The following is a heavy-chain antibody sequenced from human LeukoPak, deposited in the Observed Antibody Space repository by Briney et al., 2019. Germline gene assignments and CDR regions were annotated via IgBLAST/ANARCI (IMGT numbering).Heavy chain of an antibody. CDR1: GFAFDEHG. D-gene: IGHD4-23*01. V-gene: IGHV3-20*04. J-gene: IGHJ2*01. CDR3: ARDRAGGYYYGGNDYWYFDL. CDR2: INWSGGST. Sequence: GGSLRLSCTASGFAFDEHGMSWVRQVPGKGLEWVSGINWSGGSTGYADPLRGRFTTSRDNAKNSLYLQMDSLRAEDTALYYCARDRAGGYYYGGNDYWYFDLWGRGTLVTVSS.